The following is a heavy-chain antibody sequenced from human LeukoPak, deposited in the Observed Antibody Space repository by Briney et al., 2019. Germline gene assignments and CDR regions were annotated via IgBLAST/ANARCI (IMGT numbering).Heavy chain of an antibody. D-gene: IGHD3-22*01. Sequence: SETLSLTCTVSGGSISSSSYYWGWIRQPPGKGLEWIGSIYYSGSTYYNPSLKSRITISVDTSKNQFSLKLSSVTAADTAVYYCARAPHFFDTSGSRYYFDYWGQGALVTVSS. J-gene: IGHJ4*02. V-gene: IGHV4-39*07. CDR3: ARAPHFFDTSGSRYYFDY. CDR1: GGSISSSSYY. CDR2: IYYSGST.